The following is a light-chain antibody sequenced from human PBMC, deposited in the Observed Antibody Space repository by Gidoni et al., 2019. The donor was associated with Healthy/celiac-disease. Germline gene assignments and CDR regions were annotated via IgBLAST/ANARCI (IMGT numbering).Light chain of an antibody. CDR1: QGISSY. CDR2: AAS. CDR3: QQLNSYPLT. V-gene: IGKV1-9*01. J-gene: IGKJ4*01. Sequence: DIQLTQSPSFLSASVGDRVTITCRASQGISSYLAWYQQKPGKAPKRLIYAASTLQSGVPSRFSGRGSGKEFTLTISSLQHEDFATYYCQQLNSYPLTFGGGTKVEIK.